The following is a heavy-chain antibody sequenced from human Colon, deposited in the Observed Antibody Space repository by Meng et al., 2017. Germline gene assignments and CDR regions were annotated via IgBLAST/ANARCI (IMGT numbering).Heavy chain of an antibody. CDR1: GFTFRNYW. V-gene: IGHV3-7*01. D-gene: IGHD2-2*01. CDR3: AREIYATASAFDI. J-gene: IGHJ3*02. Sequence: GGSLRLSCEASGFTFRNYWLSWVRQAPGKGLEWVANIKEDGTKTFYVDSVKGRFTISRDNAKNSLFLQMNTLRAEDTAVYYCAREIYATASAFDIWGQGKMVTVSS. CDR2: IKEDGTKT.